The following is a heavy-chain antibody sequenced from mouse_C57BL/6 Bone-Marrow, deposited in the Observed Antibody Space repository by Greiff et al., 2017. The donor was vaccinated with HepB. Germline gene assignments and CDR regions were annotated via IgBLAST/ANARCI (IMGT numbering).Heavy chain of an antibody. CDR3: ARGDYYGSVFDY. CDR1: GYSITSGYD. D-gene: IGHD1-1*01. V-gene: IGHV3-1*01. Sequence: EVKLMESGPGMVKPSQSLSLTCTVTGYSITSGYDWHWIRHFPGNKLEWMGYISYSGSTNYNPSLKSRISITHDTSKNHFFLKLNSLTTEDTATYYCARGDYYGSVFDYWGQGTTLTVSS. CDR2: ISYSGST. J-gene: IGHJ2*01.